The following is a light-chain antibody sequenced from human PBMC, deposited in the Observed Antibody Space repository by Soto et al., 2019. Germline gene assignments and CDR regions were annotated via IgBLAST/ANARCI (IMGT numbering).Light chain of an antibody. Sequence: QSVLTQPASVSGSPGQSITISCTRTSSDVGSYNLVSWYQQHPGKAPKVMIYEVSKRPSGVSNRFSGPKSGNTASLTISGLQAEDEADYYCCSYGGSYVFGTGTKVTVL. CDR2: EVS. J-gene: IGLJ1*01. CDR1: SSDVGSYNL. CDR3: CSYGGSYV. V-gene: IGLV2-23*02.